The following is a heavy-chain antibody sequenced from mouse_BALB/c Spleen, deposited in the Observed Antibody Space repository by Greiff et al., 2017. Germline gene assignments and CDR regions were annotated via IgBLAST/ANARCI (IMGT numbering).Heavy chain of an antibody. CDR2: ISSGGSYT. J-gene: IGHJ4*01. V-gene: IGHV5-9-3*01. Sequence: DVKLVESGGGLVKPGGSLKLSCAASGFTFSSYAMSWVRQTPEKRLEWVATISSGGSYTYYPDSVKGRFTISRDNAKNTLYLQMSSMRSEDTAMYFCTISYDGDYDYAMDHWGQGPTLPVPS. CDR3: TISYDGDYDYAMDH. CDR1: GFTFSSYA. D-gene: IGHD2-3*01.